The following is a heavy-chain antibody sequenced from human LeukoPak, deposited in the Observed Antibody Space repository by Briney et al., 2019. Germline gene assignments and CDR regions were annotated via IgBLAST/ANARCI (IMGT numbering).Heavy chain of an antibody. D-gene: IGHD6-13*01. CDR2: ISGSGGST. V-gene: IGHV3-23*01. CDR3: AKDLGVQQLVQDPFFDY. Sequence: PGGSLRLSCAASGFTFSSYAMSWVRQAPGKGLEWVSAISGSGGSTYYADSVKGRFTISRDNSKNTLYLQMNSLRAEDTAVYYCAKDLGVQQLVQDPFFDYWGQGTLVTVSS. J-gene: IGHJ4*02. CDR1: GFTFSSYA.